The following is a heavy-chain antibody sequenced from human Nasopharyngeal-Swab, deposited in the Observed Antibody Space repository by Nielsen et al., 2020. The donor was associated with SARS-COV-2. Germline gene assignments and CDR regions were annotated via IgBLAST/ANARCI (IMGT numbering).Heavy chain of an antibody. Sequence: ASVKVSCQASGYTFTGYYMHWVRQAPGQGLEWMGWINPNSGGTNYAQKFQGWVTMTRDTSISIAYMELSRLRSDDTAVYYCARERRIVATILSDYYYGMDVWGQGTTVTVSS. CDR1: GYTFTGYY. CDR2: INPNSGGT. CDR3: ARERRIVATILSDYYYGMDV. V-gene: IGHV1-2*04. D-gene: IGHD5-12*01. J-gene: IGHJ6*02.